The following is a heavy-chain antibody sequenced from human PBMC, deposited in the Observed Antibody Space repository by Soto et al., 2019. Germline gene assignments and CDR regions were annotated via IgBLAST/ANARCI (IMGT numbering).Heavy chain of an antibody. CDR3: ARETLHHDSSLDV. Sequence: PGWALRLSCAASGVTLGDYNLHWVRQAPGKGLEWVSLITWNGDNKYYADSVKGRFTISRDATTKSVSLQMTSLTREDTGFYYGARETLHHDSSLDVWGQGTTVTVSS. J-gene: IGHJ6*02. V-gene: IGHV3-43*01. CDR2: ITWNGDNK. D-gene: IGHD2-15*01. CDR1: GVTLGDYN.